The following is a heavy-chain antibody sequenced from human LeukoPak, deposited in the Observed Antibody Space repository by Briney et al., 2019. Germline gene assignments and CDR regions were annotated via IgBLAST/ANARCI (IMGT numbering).Heavy chain of an antibody. CDR2: ITYSGST. J-gene: IGHJ4*02. Sequence: SQTLSLTCTVSGGSISSDDYYWSWIRQPPGKGLEWIGYITYSGSTDYSPSLRSRVTMSVDTSKNQFSLKLNSVTAAETAMYFCARGGVGGYDYFDSWGQGTLVAVSS. V-gene: IGHV4-30-4*01. D-gene: IGHD5-12*01. CDR1: GGSISSDDYY. CDR3: ARGGVGGYDYFDS.